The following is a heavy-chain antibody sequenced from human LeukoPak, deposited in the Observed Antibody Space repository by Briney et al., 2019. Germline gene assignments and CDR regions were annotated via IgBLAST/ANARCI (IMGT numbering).Heavy chain of an antibody. CDR3: VSGHTSFDY. CDR2: SRIKADGYIT. Sequence: GGSLRLSCAVSGFIFSDHYMDWVRQAPGKGLEWVARSRIKADGYITQYAASVQDRFTILRDESKDSLYLQMNSLKTEDTAVYYCVSGHTSFDYWGQGTLVTVFS. D-gene: IGHD6-19*01. V-gene: IGHV3-72*01. J-gene: IGHJ4*02. CDR1: GFIFSDHY.